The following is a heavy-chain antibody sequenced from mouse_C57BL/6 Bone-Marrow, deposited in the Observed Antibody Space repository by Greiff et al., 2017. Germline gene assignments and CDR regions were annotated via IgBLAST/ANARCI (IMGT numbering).Heavy chain of an antibody. Sequence: QVQLQQSGAELVRPGASVTLSCKASGYTFTDYEMHWVKQTPVHGLEWIGAIDPETGGTAYNQKFKGKAILTADKSSSTAYMELRSLTSEDSAVYYCTRRVGRGFAYWGQGTLVTVSA. D-gene: IGHD4-1*01. CDR1: GYTFTDYE. CDR2: IDPETGGT. J-gene: IGHJ3*01. V-gene: IGHV1-15*01. CDR3: TRRVGRGFAY.